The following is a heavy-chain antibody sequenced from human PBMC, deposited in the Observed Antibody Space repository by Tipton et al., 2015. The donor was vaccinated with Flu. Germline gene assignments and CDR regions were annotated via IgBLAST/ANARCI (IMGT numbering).Heavy chain of an antibody. V-gene: IGHV1-69*01. J-gene: IGHJ2*01. Sequence: QSGPEVKKPGSSVKVSCKASGGTFSSYAISWVRQAPGQGLEWMGGIIPIFGTANYAQKFQGRVTITADESTSTAYMELSSLRSEDTAGYHCARFNGKGPAARGAITPCWYFDLWGRGTLVSVSS. CDR3: ARFNGKGPAARGAITPCWYFDL. CDR1: GGTFSSYA. CDR2: IIPIFGTA. D-gene: IGHD2-2*01.